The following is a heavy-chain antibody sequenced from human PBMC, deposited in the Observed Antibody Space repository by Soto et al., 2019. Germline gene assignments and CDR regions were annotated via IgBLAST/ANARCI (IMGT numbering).Heavy chain of an antibody. CDR3: ARSRYYFDSSGYSADEHYYGMDV. CDR1: GGTFSSYA. Sequence: SVKVSCKASGGTFSSYAISWVRQAPGQGLEWMGGIIPIFGTANYAQKFQGRVTITADESTSTAYMELSSLRSEDTAVYYCARSRYYFDSSGYSADEHYYGMDVWGQGTTVTVSS. V-gene: IGHV1-69*13. CDR2: IIPIFGTA. J-gene: IGHJ6*02. D-gene: IGHD3-22*01.